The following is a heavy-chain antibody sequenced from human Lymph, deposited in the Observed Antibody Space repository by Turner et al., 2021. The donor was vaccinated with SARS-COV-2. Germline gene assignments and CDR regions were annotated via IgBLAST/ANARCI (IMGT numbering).Heavy chain of an antibody. J-gene: IGHJ4*02. CDR2: IYYSGGT. CDR1: GGSISSYY. CDR3: ARGCDY. D-gene: IGHD6-19*01. Sequence: QLQLQESGPGLLKPSETLSLTCTVSGGSISSYYGSWMRQPPGKGLVWIGYIYYSGGTNYNPALKSRVTISGDTEKNQFSLRLKSVTAADTAVYYCARGCDYWGQGTLVTVSS. V-gene: IGHV4-59*08.